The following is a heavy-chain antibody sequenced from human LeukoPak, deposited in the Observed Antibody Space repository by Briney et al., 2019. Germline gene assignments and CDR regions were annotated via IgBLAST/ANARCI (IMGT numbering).Heavy chain of an antibody. CDR3: AKTVYCSSTSCSHHFDY. CDR2: IIPIFVTA. D-gene: IGHD2-2*01. Sequence: GASVKVSCKAAGGTFSSYAISWVRQAPGQGLEWMGGIIPIFVTANYAQKFQGRVTITTAESTSTAYMELSSLRSEDTAVYYCAKTVYCSSTSCSHHFDYWGQGTLVTVSS. CDR1: GGTFSSYA. J-gene: IGHJ4*02. V-gene: IGHV1-69*05.